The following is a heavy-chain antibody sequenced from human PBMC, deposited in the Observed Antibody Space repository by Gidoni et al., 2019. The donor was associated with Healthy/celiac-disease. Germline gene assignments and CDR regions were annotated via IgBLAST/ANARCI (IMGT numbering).Heavy chain of an antibody. Sequence: QVQLVQSGAEVKKPGASVKVSCKASGYTFTGYYLHWVRQAPGQGREWMGWINPNSGGTNYAQKLQGRVTMTRDTSNSTAYMDLSRLRSDDTAVYYCVCVQQLGSWGQGTLVTVSS. CDR2: INPNSGGT. J-gene: IGHJ4*02. CDR1: GYTFTGYY. D-gene: IGHD6-13*01. V-gene: IGHV1-2*02. CDR3: VCVQQLGS.